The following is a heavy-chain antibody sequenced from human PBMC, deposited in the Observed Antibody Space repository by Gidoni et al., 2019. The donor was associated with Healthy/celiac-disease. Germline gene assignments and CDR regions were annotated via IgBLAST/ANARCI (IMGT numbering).Heavy chain of an antibody. CDR3: ARDGPSGKVVPAAIWGGYFDY. D-gene: IGHD2-2*02. J-gene: IGHJ4*02. V-gene: IGHV3-33*01. CDR1: GFTFSSYG. Sequence: QVQLVESGGGVVQPGRSLRLSCAASGFTFSSYGMHWVRQAPGKGLEWVAVIWYDGSNKYYADSVKGRFTISRDNSKNTLYLQMNSLRAEDTAVYYCARDGPSGKVVPAAIWGGYFDYWGQGTLVTVSS. CDR2: IWYDGSNK.